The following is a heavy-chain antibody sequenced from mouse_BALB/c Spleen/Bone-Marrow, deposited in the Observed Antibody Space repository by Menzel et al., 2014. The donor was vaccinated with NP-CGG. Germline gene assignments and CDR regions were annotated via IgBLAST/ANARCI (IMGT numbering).Heavy chain of an antibody. J-gene: IGHJ2*01. Sequence: QVQLQHSGAGLVKPGASVKLSCKASGYTFTEYIIHWVKQRSGQGLEWIGWFYPGSGSIKYNEKFEDKATLTADKSSSTVYVELSRLTSEDSAVYFCARHEGGGYFDYWGQGTTLTVSS. CDR2: FYPGSGSI. CDR1: GYTFTEYI. D-gene: IGHD1-1*02. V-gene: IGHV1-62-2*01. CDR3: ARHEGGGYFDY.